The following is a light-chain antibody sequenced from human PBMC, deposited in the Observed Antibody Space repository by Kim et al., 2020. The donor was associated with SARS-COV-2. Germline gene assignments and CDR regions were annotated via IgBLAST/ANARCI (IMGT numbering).Light chain of an antibody. V-gene: IGLV3-1*01. Sequence: VSPGQTASITCSGDKLGDKYACWYQQKPGQSPVLVIYQDSKRSSGIPERFSGSNSGNTATLTISGTQAMDEADYYCQAWDSSTGVFGGGTQLTVL. CDR3: QAWDSSTGV. CDR2: QDS. CDR1: KLGDKY. J-gene: IGLJ3*02.